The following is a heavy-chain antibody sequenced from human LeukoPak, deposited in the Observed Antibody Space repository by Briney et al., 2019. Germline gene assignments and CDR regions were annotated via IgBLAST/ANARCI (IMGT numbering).Heavy chain of an antibody. CDR2: IYYSGST. Sequence: PSETLSLTCTVSGGSISDYYWSWIRQPPGKGLEWIGYIYYSGSTNYNPSLKSRVTISVDTSKNQFSLKLGSATAADTAVYYCARKDGYYDLDYWGQGTLVTVSS. J-gene: IGHJ4*02. D-gene: IGHD5-24*01. CDR3: ARKDGYYDLDY. V-gene: IGHV4-59*01. CDR1: GGSISDYY.